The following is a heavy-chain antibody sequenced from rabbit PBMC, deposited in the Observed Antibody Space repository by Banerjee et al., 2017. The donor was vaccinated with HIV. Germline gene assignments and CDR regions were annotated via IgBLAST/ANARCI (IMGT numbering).Heavy chain of an antibody. CDR1: GIDFSRYYY. Sequence: QEQLVEYGGGLVQPEGTLTLTCKAPGIDFSRYYYMCWVRQAPGKGLEWIGCINSSSRKVVYASWATGRFTISKTSSTTVTLQRTSLTAADTATYLCARDLAGVIGGKFGWGGQGTLVTVS. CDR2: INSSSRKV. J-gene: IGHJ2*01. V-gene: IGHV1S45*01. D-gene: IGHD4-1*01. CDR3: ARDLAGVIGGKFGW.